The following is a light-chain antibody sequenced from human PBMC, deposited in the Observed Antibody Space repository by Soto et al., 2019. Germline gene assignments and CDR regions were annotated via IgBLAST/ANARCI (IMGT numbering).Light chain of an antibody. CDR1: SSDVGTYDF. CDR2: DVS. Sequence: QSVLTQPRSVSGSPGQSVTISCTGTSSDVGTYDFVSWYQQHPGKAPRLMIFDVSERPSGVPDRFSGSKSGNTASLTISGLQAEDEADYYCSSYTTNSSYVFGTGTKVTVL. V-gene: IGLV2-11*01. CDR3: SSYTTNSSYV. J-gene: IGLJ1*01.